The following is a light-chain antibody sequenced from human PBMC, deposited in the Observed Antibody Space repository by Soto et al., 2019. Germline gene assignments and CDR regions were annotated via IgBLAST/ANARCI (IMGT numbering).Light chain of an antibody. CDR3: QQYGSSGT. V-gene: IGKV3-20*01. Sequence: EMVLTQSPATLSLSPGESATLSCRATRSVSSYLAWYQQKPGQAPRLLIYDASSRPTDIPARFSGSGSGTDFTLTISRLEPEDFAVYYCQQYGSSGTFGQGTKVDIK. CDR1: RSVSSY. CDR2: DAS. J-gene: IGKJ1*01.